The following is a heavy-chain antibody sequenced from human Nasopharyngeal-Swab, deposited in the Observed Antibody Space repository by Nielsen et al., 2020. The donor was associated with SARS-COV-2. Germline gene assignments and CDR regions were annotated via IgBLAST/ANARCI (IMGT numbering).Heavy chain of an antibody. CDR2: IYPGDSNT. J-gene: IGHJ6*02. CDR3: ARPMRPMGHYYFGMDV. Sequence: GESLKISCKGSGYSFTTYWIGWVRQMPGKGLEWTGIIYPGDSNTRYSPSFQGQVTISVDKYSSTAYLQWSSLKASDTAIYYCARPMRPMGHYYFGMDVWGQGITVTVSS. V-gene: IGHV5-51*01. CDR1: GYSFTTYW. D-gene: IGHD1-26*01.